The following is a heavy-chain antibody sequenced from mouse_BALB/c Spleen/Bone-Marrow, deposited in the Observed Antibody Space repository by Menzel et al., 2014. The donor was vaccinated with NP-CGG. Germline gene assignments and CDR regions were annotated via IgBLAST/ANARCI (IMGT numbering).Heavy chain of an antibody. D-gene: IGHD2-3*01. CDR1: GFNIKDTY. Sequence: VQLQQSGAELVKPGASVKLSCTASGFNIKDTYMHWVKQRPEQGLEWIGGIDPANGNTKYDPKFQGKATITADTSSNTAYLQLSSLTSEDTAVYYCAGWLLPYGLDYWGQGTSVTVSS. V-gene: IGHV14-3*02. CDR2: IDPANGNT. J-gene: IGHJ4*01. CDR3: AGWLLPYGLDY.